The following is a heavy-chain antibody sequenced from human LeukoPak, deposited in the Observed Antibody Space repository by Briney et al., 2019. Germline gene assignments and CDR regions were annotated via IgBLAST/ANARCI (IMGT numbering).Heavy chain of an antibody. CDR3: ARGTVVISAFDI. V-gene: IGHV4-34*01. Sequence: PSETLSLTCAVYGGFFGGYYWTWIRQSPGKGLEWIGEINHSGWTNYNPSLKSRVTISVDTSKNQFSLKLSSVTAADTAVYYCARGTVVISAFDIWGQGTMVTVSS. J-gene: IGHJ3*02. CDR1: GGFFGGYY. CDR2: INHSGWT. D-gene: IGHD3-10*01.